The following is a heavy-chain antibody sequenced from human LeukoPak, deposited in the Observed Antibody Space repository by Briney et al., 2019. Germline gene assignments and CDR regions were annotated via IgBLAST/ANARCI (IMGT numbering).Heavy chain of an antibody. Sequence: GGSLRLSCSAPGFIFDNYAIHWVRQAPGKGLEWVSLISGDGGSTFYADSVRGRFTISRDNTRKSLSLQMSSLRSEDSALYYCARESETSGWYDYWGQGTLVTVSS. J-gene: IGHJ4*02. CDR2: ISGDGGST. CDR1: GFIFDNYA. CDR3: ARESETSGWYDY. V-gene: IGHV3-43*02. D-gene: IGHD6-19*01.